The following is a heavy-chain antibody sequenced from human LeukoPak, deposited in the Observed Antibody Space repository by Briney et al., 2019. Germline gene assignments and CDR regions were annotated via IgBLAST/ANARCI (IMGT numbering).Heavy chain of an antibody. D-gene: IGHD4-11*01. CDR3: ARAQKTSLDP. Sequence: SETLSLTCTVSGGSISSYYWSWIWQPPGKGLEWIGYIYYSGSTNYNPSLKSRVTISVDTSKNQFSLKLSSVTAADTAVYYCARAQKTSLDPWGQGTLVTVSS. CDR2: IYYSGST. CDR1: GGSISSYY. J-gene: IGHJ5*02. V-gene: IGHV4-59*01.